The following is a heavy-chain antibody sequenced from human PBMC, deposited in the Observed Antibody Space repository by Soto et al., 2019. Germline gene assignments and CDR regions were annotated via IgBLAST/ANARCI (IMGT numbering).Heavy chain of an antibody. D-gene: IGHD3-3*01. Sequence: AASVKVSCKASGYIFTDYGISWVRQAPGQGLEWMGWINPNNGHTNYAQKFQGRVTMTRNTSISTAYMELSSLRSEDTAVYYCARGDTYYDFWSGYYRYYYYYYMDVWGKGTTVTVSS. CDR2: INPNNGHT. CDR3: ARGDTYYDFWSGYYRYYYYYYMDV. J-gene: IGHJ6*03. V-gene: IGHV1-8*02. CDR1: GYIFTDYG.